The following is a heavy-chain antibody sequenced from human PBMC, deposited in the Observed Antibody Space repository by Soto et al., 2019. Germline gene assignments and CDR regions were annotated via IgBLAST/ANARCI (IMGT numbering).Heavy chain of an antibody. V-gene: IGHV4-59*01. CDR1: GDSISSYY. CDR3: ARRYGASFDY. J-gene: IGHJ4*02. Sequence: SETLSLTCTVSGDSISSYYWSWIRQPPGKGLEWIGYIYYSGSTNYNPSLKSRVTISVDTSKNQFSLKLSSVTAADTAVYYCARRYGASFDYWGQGTLVTVSS. D-gene: IGHD4-17*01. CDR2: IYYSGST.